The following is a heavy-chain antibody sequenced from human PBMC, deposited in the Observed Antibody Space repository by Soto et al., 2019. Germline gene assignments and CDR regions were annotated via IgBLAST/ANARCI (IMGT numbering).Heavy chain of an antibody. J-gene: IGHJ3*02. CDR2: VTPYKADT. D-gene: IGHD5-12*01. CDR3: ATDGPSNSGNLYAFDI. V-gene: IGHV1-18*04. Sequence: QAPLVQSGAEVKKSGASVRVSCKASGYTLTNYGVTWVRQAPGQGLEWLGRVTPYKADTNSAQNLQGRVTMATDTSTNTAYLALRSLRSDDTAVYFCATDGPSNSGNLYAFDIWGQGTMVTVSA. CDR1: GYTLTNYG.